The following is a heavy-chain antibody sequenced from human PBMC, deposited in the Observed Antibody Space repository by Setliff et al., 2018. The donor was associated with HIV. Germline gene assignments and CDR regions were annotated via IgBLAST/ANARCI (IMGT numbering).Heavy chain of an antibody. Sequence: SETLSLTCSVSGGSISSGYYWSWIRQPPGKGLEWIGYIYYSGSTNYNPSLKSRVTMSVDTSKNQLSLILSSVTATDTAVYYCARVPSTYFYDTSGYFDYWGPGTLVTVSS. D-gene: IGHD3-22*01. CDR1: GGSISSGYY. CDR2: IYYSGST. V-gene: IGHV4-61*01. CDR3: ARVPSTYFYDTSGYFDY. J-gene: IGHJ4*02.